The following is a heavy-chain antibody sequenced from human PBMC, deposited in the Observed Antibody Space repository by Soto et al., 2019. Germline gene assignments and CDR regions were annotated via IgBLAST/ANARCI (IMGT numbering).Heavy chain of an antibody. CDR1: GGSISSGGYY. D-gene: IGHD3-22*01. CDR2: IYYNGLT. Sequence: SETLSLTCTVSGGSISSGGYYWSWIRQHPGKGLEWIGYIYYNGLTHYNPSLKSRVTISEDTSKNQFTLKLSSVTAADTAVYYCARDSHYYDSSGPIDYWGQGTLVT. V-gene: IGHV4-31*03. J-gene: IGHJ4*02. CDR3: ARDSHYYDSSGPIDY.